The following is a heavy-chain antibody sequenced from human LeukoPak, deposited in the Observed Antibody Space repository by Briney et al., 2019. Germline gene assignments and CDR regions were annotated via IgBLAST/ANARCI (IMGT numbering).Heavy chain of an antibody. CDR3: ARGHGEGLLGPNWFDT. Sequence: PGGSLRLSCAASGFTFRTSGMNWVRQAPGKGLEWVSYISSSGTTISYAQSVKGRFTITRDNAQNSLYMQMNSLRAEDTAVYYCARGHGEGLLGPNWFDTWGQGTLVTVSS. CDR2: ISSSGTTI. J-gene: IGHJ5*02. V-gene: IGHV3-48*01. D-gene: IGHD2-8*02. CDR1: GFTFRTSG.